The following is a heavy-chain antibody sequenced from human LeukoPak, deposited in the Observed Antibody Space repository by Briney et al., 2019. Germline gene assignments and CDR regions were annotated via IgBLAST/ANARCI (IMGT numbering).Heavy chain of an antibody. CDR3: ARVPAYYDSLYFDY. D-gene: IGHD3-3*01. CDR1: GFTVSSNY. J-gene: IGHJ4*02. Sequence: GGSLRLSCAASGFTVSSNYMSWVRQAPGKGLEWASVIYSGGSTYYADSVKGRFTISRDNSKNTLYLQMNSLRAEDTAVYYCARVPAYYDSLYFDYWGQGTLVTVSS. CDR2: IYSGGST. V-gene: IGHV3-53*01.